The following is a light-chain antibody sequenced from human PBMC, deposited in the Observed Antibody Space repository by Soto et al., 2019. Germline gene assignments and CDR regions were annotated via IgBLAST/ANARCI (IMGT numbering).Light chain of an antibody. CDR2: GAS. Sequence: ENVLTQSPGTLSLSPGEGATLSCRASRSVSSSYLAWYQQKPGQAPRLLIYGASIRATGIPDRFSGSGSGTDFTLTISRLEPEDFAVYYCQQYGSSGTFGQGTKVDIK. CDR3: QQYGSSGT. V-gene: IGKV3-20*01. CDR1: RSVSSSY. J-gene: IGKJ1*01.